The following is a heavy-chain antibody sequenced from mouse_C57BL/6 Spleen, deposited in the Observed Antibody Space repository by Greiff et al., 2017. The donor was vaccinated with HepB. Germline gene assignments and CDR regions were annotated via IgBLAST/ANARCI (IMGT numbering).Heavy chain of an antibody. CDR2: IDPETGGT. CDR3: TRPLSTKITTRAFDY. Sequence: QVQLQQSGAELVRPGASVTLSCKASGYTFTDYEMHWVKQTPVHGLEWIGAIDPETGGTAYNQKFKGKAILTADKSSSTAYMELRSLTSEDSAVYYVTRPLSTKITTRAFDYWGQGTTLTVSS. J-gene: IGHJ2*01. V-gene: IGHV1-15*01. CDR1: GYTFTDYE. D-gene: IGHD2-4*01.